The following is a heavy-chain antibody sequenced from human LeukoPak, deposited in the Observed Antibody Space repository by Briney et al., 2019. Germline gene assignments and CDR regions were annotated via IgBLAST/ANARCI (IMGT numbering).Heavy chain of an antibody. J-gene: IGHJ6*03. CDR3: ARYSNYGDYYYYYMDV. CDR2: IYYSGST. CDR1: GVSISSSSYY. D-gene: IGHD4-11*01. Sequence: SETLSLTCTVSGVSISSSSYYWSWIRQPPGKGLEWIGYIYYSGSTNYNPSLKSRVTISVDTSKNQFSLKLSSVTAADTAVYYCARYSNYGDYYYYYMDVWGKGTTVTVSS. V-gene: IGHV4-61*01.